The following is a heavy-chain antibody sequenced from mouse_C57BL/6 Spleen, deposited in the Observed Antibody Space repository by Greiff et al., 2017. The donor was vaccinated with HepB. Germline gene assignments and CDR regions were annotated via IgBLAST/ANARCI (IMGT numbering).Heavy chain of an antibody. V-gene: IGHV1-69*01. D-gene: IGHD2-4*01. J-gene: IGHJ3*01. CDR3: ARRDDDVLFAY. CDR2: IDPSDSYT. CDR1: GYTFTSYW. Sequence: VQLQQSGAELVMPGASVKLSCKASGYTFTSYWMHWVKQRPGQGLEWIGEIDPSDSYTNYNQKFKGKSTLTVDKSSSTAYMQLSSLTSEDSAVYYCARRDDDVLFAYWGQGTLVTVSA.